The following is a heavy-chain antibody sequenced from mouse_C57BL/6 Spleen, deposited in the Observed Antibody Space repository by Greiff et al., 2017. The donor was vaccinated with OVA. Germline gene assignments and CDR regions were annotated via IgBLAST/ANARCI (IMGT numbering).Heavy chain of an antibody. J-gene: IGHJ2*01. CDR1: GFTFSSYT. CDR2: ISGGGGNT. D-gene: IGHD1-1*01. CDR3: ARHGYYYYGSQYYFDY. V-gene: IGHV5-9*01. Sequence: EVQGVESGGGLVKPGGSLKLSCAASGFTFSSYTMSWVRQTPEKRLEWVATISGGGGNTYYPDSVKGRFTISRDNAKNTLYLQMSSLRSEDTALYYCARHGYYYYGSQYYFDYWGQGTTLTVSS.